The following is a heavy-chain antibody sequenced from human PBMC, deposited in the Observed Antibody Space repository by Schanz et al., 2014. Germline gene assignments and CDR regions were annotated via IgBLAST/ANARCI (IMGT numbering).Heavy chain of an antibody. Sequence: QAQLVESGGGVVQPGRSLRLSCAASEFSFSSFGMNWVRQAPGKGLEWVAVISYDGSTKYYADSVKGRFTISRDNSMNTLHLQMDGLRVEDTAVYYCARDAVALVPEYFMDVWGKGTPVTVSS. V-gene: IGHV3-30*03. CDR1: EFSFSSFG. CDR3: ARDAVALVPEYFMDV. CDR2: ISYDGSTK. D-gene: IGHD2-15*01. J-gene: IGHJ6*03.